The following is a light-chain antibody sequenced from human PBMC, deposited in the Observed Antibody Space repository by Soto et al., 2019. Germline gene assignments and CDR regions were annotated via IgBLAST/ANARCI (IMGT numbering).Light chain of an antibody. Sequence: QSALTQPRSVSGSPGQSITISCTGTSSDVGGYNYVSWYRQYPGKAPKLMIYDVSKLPSWVPDRFSGSKSGNTASLTISGLQAEDEADYYCCSYAGSYTHYVFGTGTKLTVL. CDR2: DVS. J-gene: IGLJ1*01. CDR3: CSYAGSYTHYV. V-gene: IGLV2-11*01. CDR1: SSDVGGYNY.